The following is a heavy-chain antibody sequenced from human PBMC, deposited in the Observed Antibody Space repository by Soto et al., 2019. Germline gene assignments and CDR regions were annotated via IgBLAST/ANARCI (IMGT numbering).Heavy chain of an antibody. CDR1: GFTFSDYS. Sequence: PGGSLRLACAASGFTFSDYSMNWVRQAPGKGLEWVSYISRSRSTIYYADSVKGRFTISRDNAKNSLYLQMNSLRAEDTAVYYCARDLGSSCYPEYFPHWGQGTLVTVSS. J-gene: IGHJ1*01. D-gene: IGHD2-2*01. CDR2: ISRSRSTI. V-gene: IGHV3-48*01. CDR3: ARDLGSSCYPEYFPH.